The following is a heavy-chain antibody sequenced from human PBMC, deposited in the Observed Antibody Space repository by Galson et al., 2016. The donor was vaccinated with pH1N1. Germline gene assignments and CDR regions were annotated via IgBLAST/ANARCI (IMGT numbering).Heavy chain of an antibody. Sequence: SVKVSCKASGYTFTEYYIHWVRQAPGQGLEWMGRINSKTGRTDYAQSFQGRVTMTRDTSNSAAYMDLNRLRSDDTAVYYCARAPMGSTLYYCDYWGQGTLVTVSS. D-gene: IGHD1-26*01. J-gene: IGHJ4*02. V-gene: IGHV1-2*06. CDR2: INSKTGRT. CDR3: ARAPMGSTLYYCDY. CDR1: GYTFTEYY.